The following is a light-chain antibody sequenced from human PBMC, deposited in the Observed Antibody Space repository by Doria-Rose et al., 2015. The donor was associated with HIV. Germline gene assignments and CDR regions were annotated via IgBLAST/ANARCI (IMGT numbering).Light chain of an antibody. Sequence: QTVVTQEPSSSVSLGGTVTLTCGLTSGPVTGAYYPSWHQQTPGQAPRTLIYNTYSLSSGVSDRFSGSILWNKAALTISGAQADDESDYYCVLYMGSGIWMFGGGTKLTVL. CDR1: SGPVTGAYY. CDR2: NTY. CDR3: VLYMGSGIWM. J-gene: IGLJ3*02. V-gene: IGLV8-61*01.